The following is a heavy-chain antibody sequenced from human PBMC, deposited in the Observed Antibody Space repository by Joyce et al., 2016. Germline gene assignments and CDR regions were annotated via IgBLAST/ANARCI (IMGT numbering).Heavy chain of an antibody. CDR2: IKSKNDGETI. D-gene: IGHD2-21*02. J-gene: IGHJ4*02. V-gene: IGHV3-15*01. CDR1: GFKFHNAY. Sequence: EGQLVQSGGGWVKPGGSLTLSCIASGFKFHNAYMNWVRQAPGKGLEWVARIKSKNDGETIDYATPVKGRFLISRDDSTMTLHLQMNSLQPEDTAFYFCTSLGAVRGMVTETDYWGQGRMVTVSS. CDR3: TSLGAVRGMVTETDY.